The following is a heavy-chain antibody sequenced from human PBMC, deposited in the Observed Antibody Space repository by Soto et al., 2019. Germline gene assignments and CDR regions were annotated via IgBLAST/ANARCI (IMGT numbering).Heavy chain of an antibody. V-gene: IGHV1-69*01. CDR1: GGSFSSNP. Sequence: QVQLVQSGSEVKKPGSSVKVSCKASGGSFSSNPISWVRQAPGQGLEWMAGIIPIFATVHYAQKFRGRVTITADESTSTAYMELTSLRSEDTAVYFCARGGRGYSSAPRYYFDYWGQGTLVTVS. CDR3: ARGGRGYSSAPRYYFDY. CDR2: IIPIFATV. D-gene: IGHD5-18*01. J-gene: IGHJ4*02.